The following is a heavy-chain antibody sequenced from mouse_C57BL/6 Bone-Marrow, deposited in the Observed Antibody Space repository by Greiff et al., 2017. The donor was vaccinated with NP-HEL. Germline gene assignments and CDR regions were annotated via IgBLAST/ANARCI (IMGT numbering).Heavy chain of an antibody. CDR2: IYPGDGDT. CDR1: GYAFSSYW. D-gene: IGHD1-1*01. CDR3: ARGRLTTVVANFDY. V-gene: IGHV1-80*01. J-gene: IGHJ2*01. Sequence: QVQLKQSGAELVKPGASVKISCKASGYAFSSYWMNWVKQRPGKGLEWIGQIYPGDGDTNYNGKFKGKATLTADKSSSTAYMQLSSLTSEDSAVYFCARGRLTTVVANFDYWGQGTTLTVSS.